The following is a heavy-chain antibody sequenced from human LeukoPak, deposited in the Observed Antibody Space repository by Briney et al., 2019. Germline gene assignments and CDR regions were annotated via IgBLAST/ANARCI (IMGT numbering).Heavy chain of an antibody. D-gene: IGHD3-10*01. Sequence: GGSLRLSCAASGFAFSSYAMSWVRQAPGKGLEWVSAISGSGGSTYYADSVKGRFTISRDNSKNTLYLQMNSLRAEDTAVYYCAKSPGSGSYYPFDYWGQGTLVTVSS. J-gene: IGHJ4*02. CDR3: AKSPGSGSYYPFDY. V-gene: IGHV3-23*01. CDR1: GFAFSSYA. CDR2: ISGSGGST.